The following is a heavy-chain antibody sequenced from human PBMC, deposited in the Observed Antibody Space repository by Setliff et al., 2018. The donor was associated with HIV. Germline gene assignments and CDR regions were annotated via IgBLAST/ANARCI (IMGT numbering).Heavy chain of an antibody. CDR2: FHHSGSA. V-gene: IGHV4-39*07. CDR3: VRVDYGDYDFDS. Sequence: KASETLSLTCNVSGGSISSDSYYWGWIRQPPGKGLEWIGSFHHSGSASYNPSLKSRVTMSVDTSKNQFSLKLISVTAADTAVYYCVRVDYGDYDFDSWGQGTLVTVPQ. J-gene: IGHJ4*02. CDR1: GGSISSDSYY. D-gene: IGHD2-21*02.